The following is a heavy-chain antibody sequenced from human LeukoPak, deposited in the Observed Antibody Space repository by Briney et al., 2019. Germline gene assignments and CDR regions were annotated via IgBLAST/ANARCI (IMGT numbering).Heavy chain of an antibody. V-gene: IGHV3-48*04. CDR3: ARVEYQQSGMDV. CDR1: GFTFSSYS. Sequence: PGGSLRLSCAASGFTFSSYSMNWVRQAPGKGLEWVSYISSSSSTIYYADSVKGRFTISRDNAKNSLYLQMNSLRAEDTAVYYCARVEYQQSGMDVWGKGTTVTVSS. J-gene: IGHJ6*04. D-gene: IGHD2-2*01. CDR2: ISSSSSTI.